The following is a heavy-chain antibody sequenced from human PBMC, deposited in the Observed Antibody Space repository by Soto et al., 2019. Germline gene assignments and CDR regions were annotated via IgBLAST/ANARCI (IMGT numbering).Heavy chain of an antibody. CDR1: GFTFSSYG. CDR2: IWYDGSNK. Sequence: GGSLRLSCAASGFTFSSYGMHWVRQAPGKGLEWVAVIWYDGSNKYYADSVKGRFTISRDNSKNTLYLQMNSLRAEDTAVYYCAREIILEQVEYYFDYWGQGTLVTVSS. J-gene: IGHJ4*02. CDR3: AREIILEQVEYYFDY. V-gene: IGHV3-33*01. D-gene: IGHD3-3*01.